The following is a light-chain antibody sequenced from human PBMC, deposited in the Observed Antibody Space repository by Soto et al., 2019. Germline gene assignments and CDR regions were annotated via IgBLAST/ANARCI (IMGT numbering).Light chain of an antibody. CDR3: TSYSGSSTPYV. CDR1: SSYVGNYNL. V-gene: IGLV2-14*02. Sequence: QSVLTQPASVSGSPGQSITISCTGTSSYVGNYNLVSWYQQHPGKAPKLMIYEVGNRPSGVSNRFSASKSGNTASLTISGLQAEDEADYYCTSYSGSSTPYVFGSGTKVTVL. CDR2: EVG. J-gene: IGLJ1*01.